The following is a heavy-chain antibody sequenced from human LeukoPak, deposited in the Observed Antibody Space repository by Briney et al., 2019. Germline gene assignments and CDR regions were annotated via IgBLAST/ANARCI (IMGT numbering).Heavy chain of an antibody. V-gene: IGHV1-2*02. J-gene: IGHJ5*02. CDR2: INPNSGGT. CDR1: GYTFTGYY. D-gene: IGHD3-16*01. CDR3: ARDRQGGSGWFDP. Sequence: ASVKVSCKASGYTFTGYYMHWVRQAPGQGLEWVGWINPNSGGTNYEQKFQGRVTMTRDTSVSTAYMELSRLTSDDTAVYYCARDRQGGSGWFDPWGQGSLVTVSS.